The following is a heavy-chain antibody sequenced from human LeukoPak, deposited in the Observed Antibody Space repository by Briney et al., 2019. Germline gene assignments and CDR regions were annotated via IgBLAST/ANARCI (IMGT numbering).Heavy chain of an antibody. Sequence: GGSLTLSCAASGFTFSGSAMHWGRQASGKGLEWLGRIRSKADSYTTAYTASVKGRFIVSRDDSKNTEYLQMNSLKTEDTAVYYCRAAADLNDYWGQGTLVTVSS. J-gene: IGHJ4*02. CDR1: GFTFSGSA. V-gene: IGHV3-73*01. D-gene: IGHD6-13*01. CDR3: RAAADLNDY. CDR2: IRSKADSYTT.